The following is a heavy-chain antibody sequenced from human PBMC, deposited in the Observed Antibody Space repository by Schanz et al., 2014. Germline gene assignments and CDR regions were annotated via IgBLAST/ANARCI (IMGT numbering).Heavy chain of an antibody. CDR3: ARDQSPYTNSSDVRYFDY. D-gene: IGHD6-6*01. Sequence: QAQLMQSGPELKRPGASVKVSCTASGYTFTSHGISWVRQAPGQGLEWMGWITAYNGDTNYALKLQGRVTMTTDTSTSTAYMELRSLRSDDTAMYYCARDQSPYTNSSDVRYFDYWGQGSLVTVSS. J-gene: IGHJ4*02. CDR2: ITAYNGDT. CDR1: GYTFTSHG. V-gene: IGHV1-18*01.